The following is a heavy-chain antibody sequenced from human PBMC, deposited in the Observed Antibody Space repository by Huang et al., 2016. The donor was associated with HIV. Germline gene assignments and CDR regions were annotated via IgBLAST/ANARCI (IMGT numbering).Heavy chain of an antibody. V-gene: IGHV1-3*01. CDR2: INDGNGNT. Sequence: QVQLVQSGAEVKKPGASVKVSCEASGYTFSNYAIHWVRQAPGQRPEWMGWINDGNGNTKYAQKVQGGVTITRDTAANTAYMELNSLRSEDTAVYYGARVLLLTVYTIDYYFDYWGQGTLVTVSS. D-gene: IGHD2-8*01. CDR3: ARVLLLTVYTIDYYFDY. J-gene: IGHJ4*02. CDR1: GYTFSNYA.